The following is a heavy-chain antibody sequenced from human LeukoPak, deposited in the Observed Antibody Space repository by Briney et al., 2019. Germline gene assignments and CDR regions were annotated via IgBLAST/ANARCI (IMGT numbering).Heavy chain of an antibody. CDR2: IYYSGST. Sequence: SETLSLTCTVSGGSISSGGYYWSWIRQHPGKGLEWIGYIYYSGSTYYNPSLKSRVTISVDTSKNQFSLKLSSVTAADMAVYYCAREGRRQGDFDYWGQGTLVTVSS. CDR3: AREGRRQGDFDY. J-gene: IGHJ4*02. CDR1: GGSISSGGYY. D-gene: IGHD3-16*01. V-gene: IGHV4-31*03.